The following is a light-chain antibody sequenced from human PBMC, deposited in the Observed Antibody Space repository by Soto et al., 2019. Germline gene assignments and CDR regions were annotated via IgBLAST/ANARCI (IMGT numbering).Light chain of an antibody. CDR3: QQYNNWPLT. CDR2: DAS. CDR1: QNVRSN. V-gene: IGKV3-15*01. J-gene: IGKJ4*01. Sequence: EIVMTQSPATLSVSPGERATLSCRASQNVRSNLAWYHHKPGQAPRLLISDASTRATGIPARFSGSGSGTEFPLTITSLQSEDFAVYYCQQYNNWPLTFGGGTKVEIK.